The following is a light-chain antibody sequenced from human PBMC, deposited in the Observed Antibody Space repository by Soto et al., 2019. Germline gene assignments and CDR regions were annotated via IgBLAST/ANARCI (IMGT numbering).Light chain of an antibody. CDR3: HSYDSSLSVVV. V-gene: IGLV1-40*01. CDR2: GNS. Sequence: QSALTQPPSVSGGPGQRVTISCTGSSSNIGAGYDVHWYQQLPGTAPKVLIYGNSNRPSGVPDRFSGSKSGTSASLAITGLQAEDEADYYCHSYDSSLSVVVFGGGTKLTVL. CDR1: SSNIGAGYD. J-gene: IGLJ2*01.